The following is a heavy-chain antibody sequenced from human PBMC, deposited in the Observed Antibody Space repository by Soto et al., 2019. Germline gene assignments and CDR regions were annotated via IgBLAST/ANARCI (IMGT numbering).Heavy chain of an antibody. CDR1: GYNFTSHY. D-gene: IGHD3-22*01. Sequence: ASVKVSCKASGYNFTSHYMHWVRQAPGQGLESMGIIYPRGGTTIYAQKFQGRVTMTRDTSTHTFYMELSSLRSEDAAMYYCARVGYSSTGTTFHYHGLDVWGQGTTVTVSS. J-gene: IGHJ6*02. CDR3: ARVGYSSTGTTFHYHGLDV. V-gene: IGHV1-46*01. CDR2: IYPRGGTT.